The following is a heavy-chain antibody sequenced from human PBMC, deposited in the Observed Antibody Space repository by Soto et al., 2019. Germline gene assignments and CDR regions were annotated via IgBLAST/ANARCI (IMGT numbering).Heavy chain of an antibody. CDR1: GGSISSYY. V-gene: IGHV4-59*08. D-gene: IGHD3-10*01. Sequence: SETLSLTCTVSGGSISSYYWSWIRQPPGKGLEWIGYIYYSGSTNYNPSLKSRVTISVDTSKNQFSLKLSSVTAADTAVYYCARHGGRGVLGVNSKSYNWFDPWGQGTLVTVSS. CDR2: IYYSGST. CDR3: ARHGGRGVLGVNSKSYNWFDP. J-gene: IGHJ5*02.